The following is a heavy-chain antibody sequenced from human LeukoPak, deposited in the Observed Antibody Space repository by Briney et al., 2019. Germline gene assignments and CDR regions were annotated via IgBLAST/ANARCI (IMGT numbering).Heavy chain of an antibody. D-gene: IGHD3-3*01. CDR3: ARGTIPWSGYSLGWFDP. V-gene: IGHV1-2*02. CDR2: INPNSGGT. CDR1: GYTFTGYY. Sequence: GASVKVSCKASGYTFTGYYMHWVRQAPGQGLEWMGWINPNSGGTNYAQKLQGRVTMTTDTSTSTAYMELRSLRSDDTAVYYCARGTIPWSGYSLGWFDPWGQGTLVTVSS. J-gene: IGHJ5*02.